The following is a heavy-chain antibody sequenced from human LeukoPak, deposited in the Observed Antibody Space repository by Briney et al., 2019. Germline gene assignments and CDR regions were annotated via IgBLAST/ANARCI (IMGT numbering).Heavy chain of an antibody. J-gene: IGHJ3*02. CDR3: ARRLRYFKSDAFDI. V-gene: IGHV4-59*01. D-gene: IGHD3-9*01. Sequence: PSETLSLTCTVSGGSISSYYWSWIRQPPGKGLEWIGYIYYSGSTNYNPSLKSRVTISVDTSKNQFSLKLSSVTAADTAVYYCARRLRYFKSDAFDIWGQGTMVTVSS. CDR2: IYYSGST. CDR1: GGSISSYY.